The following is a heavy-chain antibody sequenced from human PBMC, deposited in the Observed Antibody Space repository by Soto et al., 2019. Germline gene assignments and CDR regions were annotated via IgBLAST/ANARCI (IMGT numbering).Heavy chain of an antibody. CDR3: VGGYYFGDS. Sequence: QVQLVESGGGVVQPGRSLRLSCAASGFTFSSYGMHWVRQAPGKGLEWVAVISSDGSNKYYADSVKGRFTISRDKSKNTLYLQMNSLRAEDTAVYYCVGGYYFGDSWGQGTLVTVSS. V-gene: IGHV3-30*03. CDR1: GFTFSSYG. CDR2: ISSDGSNK. J-gene: IGHJ4*02. D-gene: IGHD3-22*01.